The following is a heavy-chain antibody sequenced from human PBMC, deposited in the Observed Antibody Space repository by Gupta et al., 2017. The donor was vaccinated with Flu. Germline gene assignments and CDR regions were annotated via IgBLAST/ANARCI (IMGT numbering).Heavy chain of an antibody. V-gene: IGHV4-39*01. CDR1: GDSISNCDFY. CDR2: IHHSGRT. CDR3: AAWRKDLNWFDP. D-gene: IGHD3-3*01. Sequence: QLQLQESGPGLVKPSETLSLTCTVSGDSISNCDFYWAWIRQPPGKGLECIGGIHHSGRTYYNPSLKSRVTMSVDTPKYQFSLKLSSVTAADTAVYYCAAWRKDLNWFDPWGQGTLVTVSS. J-gene: IGHJ5*02.